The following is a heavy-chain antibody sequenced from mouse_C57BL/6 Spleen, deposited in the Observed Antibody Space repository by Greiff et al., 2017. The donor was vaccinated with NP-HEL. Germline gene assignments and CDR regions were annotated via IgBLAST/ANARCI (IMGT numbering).Heavy chain of an antibody. CDR2: SRTKANDYTT. CDR1: GFTFSDFY. V-gene: IGHV7-1*01. Sequence: EVKLMESGGGLVQSGRSLRLSCATSGFTFSDFYMEWVRQVPGKGLEWIAASRTKANDYTTEYSASVKGRFIVSRDTSQSILYLQMNALRAEDTAIYYCARDAGGFDYWGQGTTLTVSS. CDR3: ARDAGGFDY. J-gene: IGHJ2*01.